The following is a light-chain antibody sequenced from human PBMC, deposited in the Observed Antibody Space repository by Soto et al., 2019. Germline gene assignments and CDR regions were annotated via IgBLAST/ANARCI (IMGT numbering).Light chain of an antibody. V-gene: IGLV1-40*01. J-gene: IGLJ2*01. Sequence: QSVLTQPPSVSGAPGQRVTISCTGSSSNIGAGYDVHWYQQLPGTAPKLLIYGNSNRPSGVPDRFSGSKSGTSASLAITGLQAEDEADYCCQSYDSSLSAVVVGGGTKLTVL. CDR1: SSNIGAGYD. CDR3: QSYDSSLSAVV. CDR2: GNS.